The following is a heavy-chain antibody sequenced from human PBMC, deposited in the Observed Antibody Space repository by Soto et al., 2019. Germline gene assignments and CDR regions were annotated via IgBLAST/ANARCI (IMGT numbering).Heavy chain of an antibody. D-gene: IGHD4-17*01. Sequence: ASVKVSCKASGYTFTSYGISWVRQAPGQGLEWMGWISAYNGNTNYAQKLQGRVTMTTDTSTSTAYMELRSLRSDDTAVYYCARDKRDDYARLPPGYWGQGTLVTVSS. J-gene: IGHJ4*02. CDR2: ISAYNGNT. CDR1: GYTFTSYG. CDR3: ARDKRDDYARLPPGY. V-gene: IGHV1-18*01.